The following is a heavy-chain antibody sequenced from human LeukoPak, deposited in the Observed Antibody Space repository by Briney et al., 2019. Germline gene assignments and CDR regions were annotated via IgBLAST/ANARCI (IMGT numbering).Heavy chain of an antibody. Sequence: GGSLRLSCAASGFNFNIYSMNWVRQAPGRGLEWVSSISFGSTYISYADSVKGLFTISRDDAKKSLYLQMNGLRAEDTAFYYCASGIFYASVQTWSPVWGQGTLVTVSS. CDR1: GFNFNIYS. CDR3: ASGIFYASVQTWSPV. CDR2: ISFGSTYI. D-gene: IGHD3-16*01. J-gene: IGHJ4*02. V-gene: IGHV3-21*01.